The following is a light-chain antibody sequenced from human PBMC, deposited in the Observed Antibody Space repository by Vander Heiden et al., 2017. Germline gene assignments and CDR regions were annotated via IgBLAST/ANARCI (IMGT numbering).Light chain of an antibody. J-gene: IGKJ1*01. CDR1: QSISSW. CDR2: KAS. V-gene: IGKV1-5*03. Sequence: DIQMTQSHSTLSASVGDRVTITCRASQSISSWLAWYQQKPGKAPKLLIYKASSLESGVPSRFSGSGSGTEFTLTISSLQPDDFATYYCQLYNSYSPWTFGPGTKVEIK. CDR3: QLYNSYSPWT.